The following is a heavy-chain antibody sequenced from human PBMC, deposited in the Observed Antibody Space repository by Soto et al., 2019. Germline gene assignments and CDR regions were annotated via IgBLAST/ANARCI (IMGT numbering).Heavy chain of an antibody. V-gene: IGHV3-30-3*01. J-gene: IGHJ4*02. CDR1: GFTFSNYA. CDR2: ISYDGSNK. Sequence: QVQLVESGGGVVQPGRSLRLSCTASGFTFSNYAMYWVRQAPGKGLEWVAVISYDGSNKYHADYVKGRFTISRDNSMNTLYLQMNSLRAEDTAVYYCARDTYGLDYWGQGTLVTVSS. D-gene: IGHD2-21*01. CDR3: ARDTYGLDY.